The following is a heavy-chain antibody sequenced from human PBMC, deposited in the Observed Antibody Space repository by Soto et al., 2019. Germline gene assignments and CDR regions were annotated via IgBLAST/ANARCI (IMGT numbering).Heavy chain of an antibody. V-gene: IGHV3-30-3*01. D-gene: IGHD3-22*01. J-gene: IGHJ5*02. CDR3: ARTPGDSSGYLS. CDR2: ISYDGSNK. Sequence: PGGSMRLSWAASGFTFSSYAIHWVRQAPGKGLEWVAVISYDGSNKYYADSVKGRFTISRDNSKNTLYLQMNSLRAEDTAVYYCARTPGDSSGYLSWGQGTLVTVSS. CDR1: GFTFSSYA.